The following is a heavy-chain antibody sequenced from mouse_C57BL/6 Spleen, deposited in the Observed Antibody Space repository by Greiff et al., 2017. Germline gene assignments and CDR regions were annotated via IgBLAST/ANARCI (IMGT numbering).Heavy chain of an antibody. V-gene: IGHV5-9-1*02. CDR3: TREGGYYEYFDV. CDR1: GFTFSSYA. D-gene: IGHD2-3*01. CDR2: ISSGGDYI. Sequence: EVMLVESGEGLVKPGGSLKLSCAASGFTFSSYAMSWVRQTPEKRLEWVAYISSGGDYIYYADTVKGRFTISRDNARNTLYLQMSSLKSEDTAMYYCTREGGYYEYFDVWGTGTTVTVSS. J-gene: IGHJ1*03.